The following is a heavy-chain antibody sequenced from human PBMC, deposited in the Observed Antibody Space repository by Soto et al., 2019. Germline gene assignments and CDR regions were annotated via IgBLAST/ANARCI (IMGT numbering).Heavy chain of an antibody. J-gene: IGHJ4*02. CDR2: VYYSGST. D-gene: IGHD3-9*01. CDR1: GGSISSYY. V-gene: IGHV4-59*01. CDR3: ARSMVQYFDWLLYY. Sequence: QVQLQESGPGLVKPSETLSLTCTVSGGSISSYYWSWIRQPPGKGLEWIGYVYYSGSTNYNPSLKRRVHISVDTSKNQFSLNLSSVTAADTAVYYCARSMVQYFDWLLYYWGQGTLVTVS.